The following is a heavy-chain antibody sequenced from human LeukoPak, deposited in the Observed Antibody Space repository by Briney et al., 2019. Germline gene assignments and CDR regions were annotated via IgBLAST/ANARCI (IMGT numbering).Heavy chain of an antibody. V-gene: IGHV4-34*01. CDR2: IHHSGGT. CDR1: GESMIGHY. D-gene: IGHD3-10*01. J-gene: IGHJ4*02. Sequence: PSETLSLTCAVYGESMIGHYWTWIRQPPGTRLEWIGEIHHSGGTNSNPSLKNRVTMSIDMSKNQFSLTLNSVTAADTAVYYCARATASGSGRAYDHWAQGNLVPVSS. CDR3: ARATASGSGRAYDH.